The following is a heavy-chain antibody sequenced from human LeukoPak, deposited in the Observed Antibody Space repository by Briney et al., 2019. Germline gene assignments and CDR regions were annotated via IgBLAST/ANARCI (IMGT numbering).Heavy chain of an antibody. J-gene: IGHJ5*02. V-gene: IGHV1-69*06. CDR2: IIPIFGTA. CDR1: GGTFSSYA. CDR3: ARTVRFLEWFSWFDP. Sequence: ASVKVSCKASGGTFSSYAISWVRQAPGQGLEWMGGIIPIFGTANYAQKFQGRVTITADKSTSTAYMELSSLRSEDTAVYYCARTVRFLEWFSWFDPWGQGTLVTVSS. D-gene: IGHD3-3*01.